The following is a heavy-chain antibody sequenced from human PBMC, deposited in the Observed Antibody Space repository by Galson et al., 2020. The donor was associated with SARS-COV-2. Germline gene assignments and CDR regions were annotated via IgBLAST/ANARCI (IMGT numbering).Heavy chain of an antibody. CDR3: AGGRITYFDY. CDR1: GGSVSSGSYY. D-gene: IGHD3-16*01. CDR2: IYYSGST. Sequence: SETLSLTCTVSGGSVSSGSYYWSWIRQPPGKGLEWIGYIYYSGSTNYNPSLKSRVTISVDTSKNQFSLKLSSVTAADTAVYYCAGGRITYFDYWGQGTLVTVSS. V-gene: IGHV4-61*01. J-gene: IGHJ4*02.